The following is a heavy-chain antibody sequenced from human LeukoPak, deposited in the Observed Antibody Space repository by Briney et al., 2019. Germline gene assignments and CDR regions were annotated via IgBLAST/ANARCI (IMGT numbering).Heavy chain of an antibody. V-gene: IGHV1-69*13. J-gene: IGHJ5*02. CDR2: IIPIFGTA. CDR1: GGTFSSYA. D-gene: IGHD3-22*01. Sequence: GASVKVSCKASGGTFSSYAISWVRQAPGQGLEWMGGIIPIFGTANYAQKFQGRVTITADESTSTAYMELSSLRSEDTAVYYCVRVYHDGSFESGNWFDPWGQGTLVTVSS. CDR3: VRVYHDGSFESGNWFDP.